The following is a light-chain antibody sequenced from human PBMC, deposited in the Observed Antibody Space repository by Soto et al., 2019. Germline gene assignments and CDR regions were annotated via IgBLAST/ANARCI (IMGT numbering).Light chain of an antibody. CDR1: QSISRY. Sequence: DIQMTQSPSSLSASLVDRVTIACRASQSISRYLNWYQHKPGKAPNLLIYAASSLKPGVPSRFSGSGSGTDFTLTISSLQPEAVATYYCQQTYSIPLTFGGGTK. J-gene: IGKJ4*01. CDR3: QQTYSIPLT. V-gene: IGKV1-39*01. CDR2: AAS.